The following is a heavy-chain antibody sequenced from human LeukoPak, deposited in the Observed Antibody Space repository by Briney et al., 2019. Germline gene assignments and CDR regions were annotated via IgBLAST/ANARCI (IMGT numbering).Heavy chain of an antibody. CDR3: AKAYGYCSSTSCYDPKKVNGYYMDV. V-gene: IGHV3-23*01. J-gene: IGHJ6*03. CDR2: ISGSGGST. D-gene: IGHD2-2*01. Sequence: GGSLRLSCTASGFTFSSYAMSWVRQAPGKGLEWVSAISGSGGSTYYADSVKGRFTISRDNSKNTLYLQMNSLRAEDTAVYYCAKAYGYCSSTSCYDPKKVNGYYMDVWGKGTTITVSS. CDR1: GFTFSSYA.